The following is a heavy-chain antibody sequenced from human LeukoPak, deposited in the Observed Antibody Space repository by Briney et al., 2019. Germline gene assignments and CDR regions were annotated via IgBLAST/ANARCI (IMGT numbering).Heavy chain of an antibody. Sequence: NPGGSLRLSCAASGFTFSSYSMNWVRQAPGKGLEWVSSISSSSSYIYYADSVKGRFTISRDNAKNSLYLQMNSLRAEDTAVYYCARVSASYYYGSGSGIDYYYYGMDVWGQGTTVTVSS. V-gene: IGHV3-21*01. J-gene: IGHJ6*02. CDR3: ARVSASYYYGSGSGIDYYYYGMDV. CDR1: GFTFSSYS. CDR2: ISSSSSYI. D-gene: IGHD3-10*01.